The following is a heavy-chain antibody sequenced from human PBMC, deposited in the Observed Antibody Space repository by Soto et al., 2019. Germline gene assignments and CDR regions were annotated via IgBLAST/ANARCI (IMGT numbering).Heavy chain of an antibody. D-gene: IGHD1-26*01. CDR2: TSYDGNNK. CDR3: AKGGGSARDFDY. CDR1: GFTFGNYG. V-gene: IGHV3-30*18. Sequence: GGSLRLSXTGSGFTFGNYGMHWVRQAPGKGLEWVASTSYDGNNKYYADSLKGRFTISRDNSKKMVYLQMTSLGPEDTAVYYCAKGGGSARDFDYWGQGALVTVSS. J-gene: IGHJ4*02.